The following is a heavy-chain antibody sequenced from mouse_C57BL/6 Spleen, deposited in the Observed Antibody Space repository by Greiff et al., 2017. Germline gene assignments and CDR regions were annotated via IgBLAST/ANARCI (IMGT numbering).Heavy chain of an antibody. V-gene: IGHV5-17*01. CDR2: ISSGSSTI. J-gene: IGHJ2*01. D-gene: IGHD4-1*01. CDR3: AREGLTGGDY. Sequence: DVMLVESGGGLVKPGGSLKLSCAASGFTFSDYGMHWVRQAPEKGLEWVAYISSGSSTIYYADTVKGRFTISRDNAKNTLFLQMTSLRSEDTAMYYCAREGLTGGDYWGQGTTLTVSS. CDR1: GFTFSDYG.